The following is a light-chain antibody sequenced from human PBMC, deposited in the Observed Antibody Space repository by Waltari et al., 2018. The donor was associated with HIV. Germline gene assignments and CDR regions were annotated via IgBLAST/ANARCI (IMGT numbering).Light chain of an antibody. CDR3: HQSSSFEFT. V-gene: IGKV6-21*01. CDR1: QSIGSS. CDR2: YAS. J-gene: IGKJ3*01. Sequence: EIVLSQSPEFPSATTKEKVTITCRASQSIGSSLHWYQQKPDQSAKLLIKYASQSFSGVPSRFSGSGSGTDFTLTSNSLEAEDAATYYCHQSSSFEFTFGPGTKVDIK.